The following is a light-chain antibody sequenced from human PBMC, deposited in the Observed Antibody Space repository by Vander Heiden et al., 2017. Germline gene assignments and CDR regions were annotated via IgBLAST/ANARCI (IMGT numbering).Light chain of an antibody. CDR3: QQRHSTPWT. CDR2: AAS. Sequence: DIQMTQSPSSLSASVGDRVTITCRASQSISSYLNWYQQKPGKAHNLLIYAASSLPSGVPSRFSGSGSGTDFTLTISSLQPEDFATYYCQQRHSTPWTFGQGTKVEYK. V-gene: IGKV1-39*01. J-gene: IGKJ1*01. CDR1: QSISSY.